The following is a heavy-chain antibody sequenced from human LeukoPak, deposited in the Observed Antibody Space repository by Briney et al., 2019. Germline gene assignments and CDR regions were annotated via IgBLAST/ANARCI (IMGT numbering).Heavy chain of an antibody. CDR3: ARVNNRYSSSRCVY. V-gene: IGHV1-2*06. D-gene: IGHD6-13*01. CDR1: GYTFTSYG. CDR2: INPNSGGT. J-gene: IGHJ4*02. Sequence: GASVKVSCKASGYTFTSYGISWVRQAPGQGLEWMGRINPNSGGTNYAQKFQGRVTMTRDTSISTAYMELSRLRSDDTAVYYCARVNNRYSSSRCVYWGQGTLVTVSS.